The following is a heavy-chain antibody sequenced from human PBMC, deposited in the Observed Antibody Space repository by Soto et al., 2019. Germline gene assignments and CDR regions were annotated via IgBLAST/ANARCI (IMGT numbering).Heavy chain of an antibody. CDR1: GGSISSSNW. CDR2: IYHSGST. Sequence: SETLSLTCAVSGGSISSSNWWSWVRQPPGKGLEWIGEIYHSGSTNYNPSLKSRVTISVDKSKNQFSLKLSSVTAADTAVYYCARRSLWVPAAISRHLPPMHYGMDVWGQGTTVTVSS. V-gene: IGHV4-4*02. D-gene: IGHD2-2*01. J-gene: IGHJ6*02. CDR3: ARRSLWVPAAISRHLPPMHYGMDV.